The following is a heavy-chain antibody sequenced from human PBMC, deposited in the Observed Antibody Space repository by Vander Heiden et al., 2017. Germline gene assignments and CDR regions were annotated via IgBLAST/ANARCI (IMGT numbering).Heavy chain of an antibody. CDR2: ISWKSGKV. CDR1: GFSLNYSA. J-gene: IGHJ5*02. Sequence: EVQLVESGGGLVQAGRSLRLSCAASGFSLNYSAMNWGRQAPGKGLEWVSGISWKSGKVGYADSVKGRFTISRDNAKNSLYLQMNSLRPEDTALYYCAKVDSSTWYGGSNWFDPWGQGTLVTVSS. D-gene: IGHD6-13*01. V-gene: IGHV3-9*01. CDR3: AKVDSSTWYGGSNWFDP.